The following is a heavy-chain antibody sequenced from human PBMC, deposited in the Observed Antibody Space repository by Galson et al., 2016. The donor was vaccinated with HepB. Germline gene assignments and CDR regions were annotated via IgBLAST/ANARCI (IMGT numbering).Heavy chain of an antibody. D-gene: IGHD3-10*01. CDR2: IDAGGTT. CDR3: ARGGPYYGSGSYYEYSDY. V-gene: IGHV3-53*01. Sequence: SLRLSCAASGVADNSKYMTWIRQTPGKGLEWVSVIDAGGTTYLSDSVKGRFIISRDNSKNTLYLQMNSLRAEDTAVYYCARGGPYYGSGSYYEYSDYWGQGTLVTVSS. CDR1: GVADNSKY. J-gene: IGHJ4*02.